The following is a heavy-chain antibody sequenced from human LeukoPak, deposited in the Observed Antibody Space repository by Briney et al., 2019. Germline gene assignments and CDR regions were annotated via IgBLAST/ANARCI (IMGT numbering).Heavy chain of an antibody. V-gene: IGHV3-74*01. CDR2: INSDGSST. CDR3: ARYYDFWSGYHFDY. D-gene: IGHD3-3*01. Sequence: PGGSLRLSCSAPGFTFSSYWMHSVRQAPGKGLVLVSRINSDGSSTSYAGSVKGRFTISRDNAKNTLYLQINSLRAEDTAVYYSARYYDFWSGYHFDYWGQGTLVTVSS. J-gene: IGHJ4*02. CDR1: GFTFSSYW.